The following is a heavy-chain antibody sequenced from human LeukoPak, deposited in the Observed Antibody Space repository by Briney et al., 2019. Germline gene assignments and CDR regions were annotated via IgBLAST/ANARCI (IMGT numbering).Heavy chain of an antibody. CDR2: ISYDESQK. CDR3: AKEPYSIAVAGVDY. CDR1: GFTLSSYT. V-gene: IGHV3-30-3*02. J-gene: IGHJ4*02. D-gene: IGHD6-19*01. Sequence: GGSLRLSCAASGFTLSSYTMHWVRHNPGKGLEWVAVISYDESQKWYADSVKGRFTISRDISKNTLYLEMDSLRAEDTAVYCCAKEPYSIAVAGVDYWGQGTLVTVSS.